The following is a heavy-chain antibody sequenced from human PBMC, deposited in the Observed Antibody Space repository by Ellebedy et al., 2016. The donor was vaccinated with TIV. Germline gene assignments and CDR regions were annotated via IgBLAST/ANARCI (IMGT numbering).Heavy chain of an antibody. D-gene: IGHD1-7*01. J-gene: IGHJ4*02. Sequence: GESLKISCAASGFTFSSFAMSWVRQAPGKGLEWVSTISGSGDKSDSADSVKGRFTISRDNSKNTLYLLMISLRGEDTAIYYCAKDLAAGTTLRLDYWGQGTLVTVSS. CDR3: AKDLAAGTTLRLDY. CDR2: ISGSGDKS. CDR1: GFTFSSFA. V-gene: IGHV3-23*01.